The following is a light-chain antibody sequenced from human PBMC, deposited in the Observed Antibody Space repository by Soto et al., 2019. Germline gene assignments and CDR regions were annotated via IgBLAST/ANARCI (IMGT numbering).Light chain of an antibody. Sequence: QSVLTQPPSVSAAPGQKVTISYSRSSSNIGNISLSWYQQLPGTAPKLLIFDSNKRPSGIPDRFSGSTSATSATLDITGLPRARSLSAGGVFGTGTKLTVL. J-gene: IGLJ1*01. CDR3: V. V-gene: IGLV1-51*01. CDR2: DSN. CDR1: SSNIGNIS.